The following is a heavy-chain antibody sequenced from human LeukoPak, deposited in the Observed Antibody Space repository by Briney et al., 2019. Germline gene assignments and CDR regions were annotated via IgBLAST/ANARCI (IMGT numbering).Heavy chain of an antibody. CDR2: IYTSGST. J-gene: IGHJ3*02. CDR1: GGSISSYY. V-gene: IGHV4-4*07. Sequence: SETLSLTCTVSGGSISSYYWSWIWQPAGKGLEWIGRIYTSGSTNYNPSLKSRVTMSVDTSKNQCSLKLSSVTAADTAVYYCARDLKATDAFDIWGQGTMVTVSS. CDR3: ARDLKATDAFDI. D-gene: IGHD1-26*01.